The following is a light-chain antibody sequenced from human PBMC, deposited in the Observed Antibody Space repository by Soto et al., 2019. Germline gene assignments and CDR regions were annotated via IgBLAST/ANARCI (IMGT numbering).Light chain of an antibody. CDR3: XNYDSAPLT. CDR2: AAS. CDR1: QGIRNF. Sequence: DIQMTQSPSSLSASVGDRVTITCRASQGIRNFLAWYQQKPGKVPKLLIYAASTLQSGVPYRFSGSGSGTDXTLXXSSLQPEDVAXXXXXNYDSAPLTFGGGTKVEIK. V-gene: IGKV1-27*01. J-gene: IGKJ4*01.